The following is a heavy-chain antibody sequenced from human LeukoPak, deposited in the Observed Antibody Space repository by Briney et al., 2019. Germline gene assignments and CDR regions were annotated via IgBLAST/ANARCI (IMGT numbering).Heavy chain of an antibody. J-gene: IGHJ3*01. V-gene: IGHV3-66*01. D-gene: IGHD3-16*01. CDR1: GFTVSSNH. CDR2: IYSGGST. CDR3: AREKDNWGIDAFDF. Sequence: PGGSLRLSCAASGFTVSSNHMSWVRQAPGKGLEWVSVIYSGGSTYYADSVKGRFTISRDNSKNTLYLQMNSLRAEDTAVYYCAREKDNWGIDAFDFWGQGTMVTVSS.